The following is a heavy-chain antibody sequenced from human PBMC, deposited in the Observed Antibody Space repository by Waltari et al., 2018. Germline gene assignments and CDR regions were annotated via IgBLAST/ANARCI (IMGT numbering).Heavy chain of an antibody. Sequence: EVQLVESGGGLIQPGGSLRLSCAASGFTVSSTYMSWVRQAPGKGLEWVSVIYSGGSTYYADSVKGRFTISRDNSKNTLYLQMNSLRAEDTAVYYCARTRPSPGSIAARLGAFDIWGQGTMVTVSS. J-gene: IGHJ3*02. V-gene: IGHV3-53*01. CDR3: ARTRPSPGSIAARLGAFDI. D-gene: IGHD6-6*01. CDR2: IYSGGST. CDR1: GFTVSSTY.